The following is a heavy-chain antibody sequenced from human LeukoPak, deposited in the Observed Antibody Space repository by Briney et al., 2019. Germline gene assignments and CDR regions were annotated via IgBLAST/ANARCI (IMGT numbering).Heavy chain of an antibody. CDR2: IRSDSSND. V-gene: IGHV3-30*01. Sequence: GGSLRLSCAASGFTFSSYAIHWVRQAPGKGLEWVTLIRSDSSNDYYADSVKGRFTIGGDDSKNTLYLQMNSLRPEDTAVYYCLRYPGQGVRGYYMDVWGKGTTVTVSS. D-gene: IGHD2-15*01. J-gene: IGHJ6*03. CDR1: GFTFSSYA. CDR3: LRYPGQGVRGYYMDV.